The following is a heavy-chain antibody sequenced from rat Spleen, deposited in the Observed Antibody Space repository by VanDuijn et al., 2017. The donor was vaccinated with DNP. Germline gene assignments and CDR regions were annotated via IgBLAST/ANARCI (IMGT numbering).Heavy chain of an antibody. CDR1: GFTFSDYN. V-gene: IGHV5-7*01. CDR2: ISHSDGIT. CDR3: ATHSGWFAY. J-gene: IGHJ3*01. Sequence: EVRLVESGGGLVQPGRSLKLSCAASGFTFSDYNMAWVRQAPKKGLEWVAIISHSDGITYYPDSVKGRFTISRDNSQSSLYLQMNSLKSEDTATYYCATHSGWFAYWGQGSPVTVSS. D-gene: IGHD1-1*01.